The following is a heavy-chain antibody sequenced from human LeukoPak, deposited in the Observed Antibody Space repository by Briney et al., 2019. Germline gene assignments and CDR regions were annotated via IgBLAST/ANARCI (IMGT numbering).Heavy chain of an antibody. CDR2: IYHSGST. V-gene: IGHV4-30-2*01. D-gene: IGHD5-18*01. Sequence: PSETLSLTCTVSGGSISSGGYYWSWIRQPPGKGLEWIGYIYHSGSTYYNPSLKSRVTISVDRSKNQSSLKLSSVTAADTAVYYCARVIIQGSYYTDVWGKGTTVTVSS. CDR3: ARVIIQGSYYTDV. J-gene: IGHJ6*03. CDR1: GGSISSGGYY.